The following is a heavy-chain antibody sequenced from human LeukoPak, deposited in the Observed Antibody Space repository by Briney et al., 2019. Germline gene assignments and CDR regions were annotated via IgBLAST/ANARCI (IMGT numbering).Heavy chain of an antibody. CDR2: IYSGGST. Sequence: GGSLRLSCAASGFTVSSNYMSWVRQAPGKGPEWVSVIYSGGSTYYADSVKGRFTISRDNSKNTLYLQMNRLRAEDTAVYYCARVAHYDSSGIGNYWGQGTLVTVSS. CDR3: ARVAHYDSSGIGNY. D-gene: IGHD3-22*01. V-gene: IGHV3-53*01. CDR1: GFTVSSNY. J-gene: IGHJ4*02.